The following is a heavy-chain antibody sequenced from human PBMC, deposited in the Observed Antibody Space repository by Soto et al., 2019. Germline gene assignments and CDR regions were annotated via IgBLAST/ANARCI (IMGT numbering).Heavy chain of an antibody. Sequence: GGSLRVSCAAAGFTCSSYGMSWVRQAPGKGLEWVSAISGSGGSTYYADSVKGRFTISRDNSKNTLYLQMNSLRAEDTAVYYCAKGVTPYYYYYIDVWGKGTTVTVSS. CDR2: ISGSGGST. D-gene: IGHD2-21*02. CDR1: GFTCSSYG. V-gene: IGHV3-23*01. CDR3: AKGVTPYYYYYIDV. J-gene: IGHJ6*03.